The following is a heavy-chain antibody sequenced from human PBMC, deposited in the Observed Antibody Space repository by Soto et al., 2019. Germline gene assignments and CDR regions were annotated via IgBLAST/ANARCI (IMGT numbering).Heavy chain of an antibody. V-gene: IGHV1-69*13. Sequence: GASVKVSCKASGGTFSSYAISWVRQAPGQGLEWMGGIIPIFGTANYAQKFQGRVTITADESTSTAYMELSSLRSEDTAVYYCARASSLYSELERLLAYYYYGMDVWGQGTTVTVSS. D-gene: IGHD1-1*01. J-gene: IGHJ6*02. CDR1: GGTFSSYA. CDR2: IIPIFGTA. CDR3: ARASSLYSELERLLAYYYYGMDV.